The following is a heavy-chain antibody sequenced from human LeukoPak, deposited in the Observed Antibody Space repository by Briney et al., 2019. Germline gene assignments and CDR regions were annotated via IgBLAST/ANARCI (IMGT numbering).Heavy chain of an antibody. CDR3: ARVPSGWNWFDP. J-gene: IGHJ5*02. CDR2: ISGSGGST. CDR1: GFTFSSYA. Sequence: GGSLRLSCAASGFTFSSYAMSWVRQAPGKGLEWVSAISGSGGSTYYADSVKGRFTISRDNAKNTLYLQMNSLRAEDTAVYYCARVPSGWNWFDPWGQGTLVTVSS. D-gene: IGHD6-19*01. V-gene: IGHV3-23*01.